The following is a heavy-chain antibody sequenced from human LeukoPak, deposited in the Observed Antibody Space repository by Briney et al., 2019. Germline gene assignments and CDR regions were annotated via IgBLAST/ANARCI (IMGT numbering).Heavy chain of an antibody. CDR1: GYSVSSGYY. CDR3: ARTSGWYYFDY. CDR2: IYHSGST. Sequence: SETLSLTCTVSGYSVSSGYYWGWIRQPPGKGLEWIGSIYHSGSTYYNPSLKSRVTISVDTSKNQFSLKLSSVTAADTAVYYCARTSGWYYFDYWGQGTLVTVSS. V-gene: IGHV4-38-2*02. J-gene: IGHJ4*02. D-gene: IGHD6-19*01.